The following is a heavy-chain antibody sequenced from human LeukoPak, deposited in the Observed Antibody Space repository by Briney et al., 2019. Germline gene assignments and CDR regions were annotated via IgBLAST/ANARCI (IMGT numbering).Heavy chain of an antibody. J-gene: IGHJ4*02. D-gene: IGHD4-17*01. CDR1: GFTFSGYS. Sequence: GGSLRLSCAASGFTFSGYSMNWVRQAPGKGLEWVSSISTSSGYIYYADSVQGRFTISRDNAKNSLYLQMNSLRAEDTAMYYCVRNRGDPSYFDYWGQGILVTVSS. CDR3: VRNRGDPSYFDY. CDR2: ISTSSGYI. V-gene: IGHV3-21*01.